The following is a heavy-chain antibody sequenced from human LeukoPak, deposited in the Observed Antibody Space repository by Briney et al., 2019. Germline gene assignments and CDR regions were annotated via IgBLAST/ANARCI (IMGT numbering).Heavy chain of an antibody. V-gene: IGHV3-21*01. CDR2: ISSSGQSK. J-gene: IGHJ4*02. D-gene: IGHD2-21*02. CDR1: RFSFSPDT. CDR3: VRGDRRDL. Sequence: GGSLRLSYAVSRFSFSPDTMNWVRQAPGKGLEWLSSISSSGQSKYYADSVRGRFIISRDNAKKLLELQMNSLRAEDTAVYYCVRGDRRDLWGQGTLVTVSS.